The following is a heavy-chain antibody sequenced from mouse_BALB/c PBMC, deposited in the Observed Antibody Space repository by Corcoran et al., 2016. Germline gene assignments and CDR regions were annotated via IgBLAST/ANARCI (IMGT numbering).Heavy chain of an antibody. Sequence: EVQLQQSGPELVKPGASVKMSCKASGYTFTSYVMHWVKQKPGQGLEWIGYINTYNDGTKYNEKFKGKATLTSDKSSSTAYMELSSLTSEDSAVYYCARWDLDGYYPMDYWGQGTSVTVSS. CDR2: INTYNDGT. J-gene: IGHJ4*01. CDR3: ARWDLDGYYPMDY. D-gene: IGHD2-3*01. V-gene: IGHV1S136*01. CDR1: GYTFTSYV.